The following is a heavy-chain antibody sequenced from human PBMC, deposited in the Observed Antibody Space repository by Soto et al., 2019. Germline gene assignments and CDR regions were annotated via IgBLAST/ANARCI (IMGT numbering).Heavy chain of an antibody. Sequence: QLQLQESGPGLVQPSETLSLTCTGSGVSISSSSYYWGWIRQPPGKGLEWIGSIYYSGSTYYNPSLKSRVTISVDTSKNQFSLKLRSVTAADTAVYYCSSLTTVVIPGSYYLDYWGQGTLVTVSS. CDR1: GVSISSSSYY. J-gene: IGHJ4*02. CDR3: SSLTTVVIPGSYYLDY. CDR2: IYYSGST. D-gene: IGHD4-17*01. V-gene: IGHV4-39*01.